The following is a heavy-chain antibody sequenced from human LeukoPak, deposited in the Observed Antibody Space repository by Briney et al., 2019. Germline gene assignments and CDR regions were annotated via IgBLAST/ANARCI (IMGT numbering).Heavy chain of an antibody. CDR3: ARHAGSGWYWDYLDP. Sequence: SETLSLTCTVSGGSISSYYWSWIRQPPGKGLEWIGYIHTSGSTNYNPSLKSRVTISVDTSKNQFSLKLSSVTAADTAVYYCARHAGSGWYWDYLDPWGQGTLVTVSS. CDR2: IHTSGST. CDR1: GGSISSYY. J-gene: IGHJ5*02. D-gene: IGHD6-19*01. V-gene: IGHV4-4*09.